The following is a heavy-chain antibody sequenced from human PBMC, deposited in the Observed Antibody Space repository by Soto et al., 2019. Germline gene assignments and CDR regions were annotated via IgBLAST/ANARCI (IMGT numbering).Heavy chain of an antibody. CDR2: ISSSSSYI. V-gene: IGHV3-21*01. D-gene: IGHD4-17*01. CDR1: GFTFSSYS. Sequence: GGSLRLSCAASGFTFSSYSMNWVRQAPGKGLEWVSSISSSSSYIYYADSVKGRFTISRDNAKNSLYLQMNSLRAEDTAVYYCARDYGDYEYYYYGMDVWGQGTTVTVSS. CDR3: ARDYGDYEYYYYGMDV. J-gene: IGHJ6*02.